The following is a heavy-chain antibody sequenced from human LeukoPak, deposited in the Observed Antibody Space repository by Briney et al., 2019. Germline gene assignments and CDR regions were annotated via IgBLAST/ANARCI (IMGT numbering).Heavy chain of an antibody. CDR1: GFAFSNAW. Sequence: GGSLRLSCAASGFAFSNAWMNWVRQAPGKGLEWVSSISSSSSYIYYADSVKGRFTISRDNANSSLYLQMNSLRAEDTAVYYCARGLVGATTTGLDYWGQGTLVTVSS. CDR2: ISSSSSYI. J-gene: IGHJ4*02. V-gene: IGHV3-21*01. CDR3: ARGLVGATTTGLDY. D-gene: IGHD1-26*01.